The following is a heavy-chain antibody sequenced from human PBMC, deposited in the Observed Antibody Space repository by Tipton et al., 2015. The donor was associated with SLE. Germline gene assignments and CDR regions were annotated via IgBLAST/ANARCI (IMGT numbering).Heavy chain of an antibody. Sequence: SLRLSCAASGFTFSSYSMNWVRQAPGKGLEWVSYISSSSSTIYYADSVKGRFTISRDNAKNSLYLQMNSLRAEDTAVYYCAKSFDNWNDEDAFDIWGQGTMVTVSS. CDR1: GFTFSSYS. J-gene: IGHJ3*02. CDR3: AKSFDNWNDEDAFDI. D-gene: IGHD1-20*01. V-gene: IGHV3-48*01. CDR2: ISSSSSTI.